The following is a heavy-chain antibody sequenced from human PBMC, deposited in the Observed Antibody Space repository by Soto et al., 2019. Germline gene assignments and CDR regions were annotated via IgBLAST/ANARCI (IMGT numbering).Heavy chain of an antibody. CDR2: IYYSGSI. Sequence: QVQLQESGPGLVKPSETLSLTCAVSGDSISSLYCSWIRQPPGKGLEWIGYIYYSGSINYNPSLKSRVTISVDTSKNQFSLNLSSVTAADTAVYYCARSLWDTSGWKTDYWGQGTLVTVSS. D-gene: IGHD6-19*01. CDR3: ARSLWDTSGWKTDY. V-gene: IGHV4-59*01. CDR1: GDSISSLY. J-gene: IGHJ4*02.